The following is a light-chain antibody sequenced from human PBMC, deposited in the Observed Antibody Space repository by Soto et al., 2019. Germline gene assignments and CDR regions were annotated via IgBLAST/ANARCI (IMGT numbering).Light chain of an antibody. V-gene: IGKV1-5*03. CDR1: QSSSW. J-gene: IGKJ1*01. CDR3: QQYNSSPWT. Sequence: DIQMTQSPSTLSASVGDRVTITCRASQSSSWLAWYQQKPGKAPKLLIYSLESGVPSRFSGSGSGTEFTLTISSLQPDDFATYYCQQYNSSPWTFGQGTKVEIK.